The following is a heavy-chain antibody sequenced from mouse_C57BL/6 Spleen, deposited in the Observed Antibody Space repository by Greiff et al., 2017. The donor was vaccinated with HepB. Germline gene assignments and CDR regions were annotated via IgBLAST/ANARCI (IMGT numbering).Heavy chain of an antibody. CDR1: GYTFTSYW. J-gene: IGHJ4*01. D-gene: IGHD2-5*01. Sequence: QVHVKQPGAELVRPGTSVKLSCKASGYTFTSYWMHWVKQRPGQGLEWIGVIDPSDSYTNYNQKFKGKATLTVDTSSSTAYMQLSSLTSEDSAVYYCATYSNYPYYYAMDYWGQGTSVTVSS. V-gene: IGHV1-59*01. CDR3: ATYSNYPYYYAMDY. CDR2: IDPSDSYT.